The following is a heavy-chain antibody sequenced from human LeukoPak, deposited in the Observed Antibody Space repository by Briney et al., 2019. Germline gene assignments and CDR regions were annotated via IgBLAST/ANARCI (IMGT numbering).Heavy chain of an antibody. CDR2: ISGSGGST. J-gene: IGHJ6*02. V-gene: IGHV3-23*01. D-gene: IGHD4-17*01. CDR1: GFTFSSYA. Sequence: GGSLRLSCAASGFTFSSYAMSWVRQAPGKGLEWVSAISGSGGSTYYADSVKGRFTISRDNSKNTLYLQMNSLRAEDTAVYYCARKTNDYGDYVRGYGMVVWGQGTTVTVSS. CDR3: ARKTNDYGDYVRGYGMVV.